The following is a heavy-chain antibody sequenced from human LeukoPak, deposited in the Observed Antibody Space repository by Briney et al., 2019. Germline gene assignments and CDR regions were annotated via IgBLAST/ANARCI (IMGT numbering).Heavy chain of an antibody. J-gene: IGHJ4*02. CDR2: ISYDGTNK. Sequence: GRSLRLSCAASGFTFSSYAMHWVRQAPGKGLEWVAVISYDGTNKYYADSVKGRFTISRDNSKNTLYLQMNSLRAEDTAVYYCAKASYIVVVPAASPPDYWGQGTLVTVSS. D-gene: IGHD2-2*01. CDR3: AKASYIVVVPAASPPDY. V-gene: IGHV3-30-3*01. CDR1: GFTFSSYA.